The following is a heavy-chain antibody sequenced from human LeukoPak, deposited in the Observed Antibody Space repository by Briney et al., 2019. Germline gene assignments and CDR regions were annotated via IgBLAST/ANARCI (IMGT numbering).Heavy chain of an antibody. J-gene: IGHJ4*02. CDR1: GGTFSSYA. Sequence: SVKVTCKASGGTFSSYAISWVRQAPGQGLEWMGGIIPIFGTANYAQKLQGRVTMTTDTFTSTAYMELRSLRSDDTAVYYCARDLSPYYYDSSGYVLWGQGTLATVSS. CDR3: ARDLSPYYYDSSGYVL. CDR2: IIPIFGTA. V-gene: IGHV1-69*05. D-gene: IGHD3-22*01.